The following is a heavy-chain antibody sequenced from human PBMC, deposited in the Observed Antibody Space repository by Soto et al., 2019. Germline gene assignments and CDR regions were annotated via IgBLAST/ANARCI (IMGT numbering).Heavy chain of an antibody. CDR3: ARELYGDYIIDY. J-gene: IGHJ4*02. Sequence: QVQLVQSGAEVKKPGSSVKVSCKASGGTFSSYTVSWVRQAPGQGLEWMGRIIPILGIANYAQKFQGRVTITADKSTSTAYMELSSLRSEVTAVYYCARELYGDYIIDYWGQGTLVTVSS. D-gene: IGHD4-17*01. CDR1: GGTFSSYT. CDR2: IIPILGIA. V-gene: IGHV1-69*08.